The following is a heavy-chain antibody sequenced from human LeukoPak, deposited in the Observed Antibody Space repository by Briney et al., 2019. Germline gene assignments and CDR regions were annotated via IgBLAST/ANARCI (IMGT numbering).Heavy chain of an antibody. J-gene: IGHJ4*02. CDR1: GFTVSSNF. CDR2: ISDSGGNT. CDR3: ARHRSSWLIDY. V-gene: IGHV3-23*01. D-gene: IGHD6-6*01. Sequence: GGSLRLSCAVSGFTVSSNFMSWVRQAPWERLQWVSGISDSGGNTYYADSVRGRFTISRDNSKNTLYLQMNSLRAGDTAVYYCARHRSSWLIDYWGQGTLVTVSS.